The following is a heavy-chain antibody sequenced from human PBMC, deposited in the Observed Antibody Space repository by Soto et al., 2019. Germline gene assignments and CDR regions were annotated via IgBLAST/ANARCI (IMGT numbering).Heavy chain of an antibody. V-gene: IGHV3-23*01. CDR3: AKDPNQRHVCYWFDP. D-gene: IGHD3-10*02. CDR2: ISGSGGTT. J-gene: IGHJ5*02. Sequence: PGGSLRLSCAASEFTFSNYAMSWVRQAPGKGLEWVSAISGSGGTTYYADSVKGRFTISRDTSKNTLYLQMNSLRAEDTAVYYCAKDPNQRHVCYWFDPWGQGTLVTVSS. CDR1: EFTFSNYA.